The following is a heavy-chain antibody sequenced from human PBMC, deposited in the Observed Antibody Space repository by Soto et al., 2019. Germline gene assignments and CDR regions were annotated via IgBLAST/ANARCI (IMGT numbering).Heavy chain of an antibody. CDR1: GFTFSSYS. Sequence: GGSLRLSCAASGFTFSSYSMNWVRQAPGKGLEWVSSISSSSSYIYYADSVKGRFTISRDNAKNSLYLQMNSLRAEDTAVYYCARDRSSGWSNWFDPWGQGTLVTVSS. V-gene: IGHV3-21*01. J-gene: IGHJ5*02. D-gene: IGHD6-19*01. CDR3: ARDRSSGWSNWFDP. CDR2: ISSSSSYI.